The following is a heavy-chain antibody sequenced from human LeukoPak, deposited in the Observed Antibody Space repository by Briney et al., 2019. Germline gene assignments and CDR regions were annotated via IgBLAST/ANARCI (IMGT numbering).Heavy chain of an antibody. D-gene: IGHD1-26*01. CDR3: ARERIVAASQVFDY. CDR2: IYWDDDA. Sequence: SGPTLVKPTQTLTLTCTFSGFSLNTRDLGVGWIRQPPGKAPEWLAVIYWDDDARYRPSLKTRLTITKDTSKNQVVLTMTDMAPVDTATFCCARERIVAASQVFDYWGQGTPVSVSS. J-gene: IGHJ4*02. V-gene: IGHV2-5*02. CDR1: GFSLNTRDLG.